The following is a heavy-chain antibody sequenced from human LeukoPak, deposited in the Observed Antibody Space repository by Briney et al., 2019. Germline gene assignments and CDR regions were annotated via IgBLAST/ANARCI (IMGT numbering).Heavy chain of an antibody. CDR3: AKGCSSGWYLMGY. CDR1: GFTFDDYA. Sequence: PGGSLRLSCAASGFTFDDYAMHWVRQAPGKGLEWVSLISGDDGRTYYADSVKGRFTISRDNSKNSLYLQMNSLRTEDTALYYCAKGCSSGWYLMGYWGQGTLVTVSS. V-gene: IGHV3-43*02. J-gene: IGHJ4*02. D-gene: IGHD6-19*01. CDR2: ISGDDGRT.